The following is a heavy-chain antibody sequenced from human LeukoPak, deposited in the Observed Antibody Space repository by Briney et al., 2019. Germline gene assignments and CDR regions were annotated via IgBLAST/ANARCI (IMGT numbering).Heavy chain of an antibody. J-gene: IGHJ4*02. CDR3: ARDQTYSGSGIYTYFDY. Sequence: SETLSLTCTVSGGSISGYYWSWIRQPAGKGLEWIGRIYNSESTNYNPSLRSRVTISADTSKNHFSLKLTSVTAADTAVYYCARDQTYSGSGIYTYFDYWGQGILVTVSS. CDR1: GGSISGYY. CDR2: IYNSEST. V-gene: IGHV4-4*07. D-gene: IGHD3-10*01.